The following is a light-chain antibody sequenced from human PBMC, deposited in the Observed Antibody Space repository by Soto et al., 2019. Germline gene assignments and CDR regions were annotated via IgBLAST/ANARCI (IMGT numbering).Light chain of an antibody. J-gene: IGKJ1*01. CDR3: MQPLQSWT. Sequence: LPVTPGEPASISCRSSQSLLHSNGYNYLDWYLQKPGQSPQLLIYLGSNRASGVPDRFSGSGSGTDFTLKISRVEAEDVGVYYCMQPLQSWTFGQGTKVE. CDR2: LGS. V-gene: IGKV2-28*01. CDR1: QSLLHSNGYNY.